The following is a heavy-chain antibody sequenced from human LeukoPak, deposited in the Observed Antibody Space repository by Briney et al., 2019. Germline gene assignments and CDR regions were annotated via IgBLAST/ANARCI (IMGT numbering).Heavy chain of an antibody. CDR2: IYYSGST. V-gene: IGHV4-39*01. CDR1: GGSISSSSYY. J-gene: IGHJ4*02. CDR3: ARLKGSRYYFDY. Sequence: SETLSLTCTVSGGSISSSSYYWGWIRQPPGKGLEWIGSIYYSGSTYYNPSLKSRVTISVDTSKNQFSLKLSSVTAADTAVYYCARLKGSRYYFDYWGQGTLVTVSS.